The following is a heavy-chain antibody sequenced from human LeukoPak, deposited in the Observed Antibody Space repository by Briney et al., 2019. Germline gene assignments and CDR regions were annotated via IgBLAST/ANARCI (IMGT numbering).Heavy chain of an antibody. Sequence: ASVKVSCKASGYTFTGYYMHWVRQAPGQGLEWMGWINPNSGGTNYAQKFQGRVTMTRDTSISTPYMELSRLRSDDTAVYYCARVTDDYGDYYYGMDVWGQGTTVTVSS. D-gene: IGHD4-17*01. V-gene: IGHV1-2*02. CDR2: INPNSGGT. J-gene: IGHJ6*02. CDR3: ARVTDDYGDYYYGMDV. CDR1: GYTFTGYY.